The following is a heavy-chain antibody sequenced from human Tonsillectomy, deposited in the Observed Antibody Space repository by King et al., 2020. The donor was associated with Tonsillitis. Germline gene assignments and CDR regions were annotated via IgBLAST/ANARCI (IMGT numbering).Heavy chain of an antibody. J-gene: IGHJ5*02. D-gene: IGHD1-1*01. Sequence: VQLVESGGGLVKPGGSLRLSCAASGFTFSSYSMNWVRQAPGKGLEWVSSISSSSSYLYYADSVKGRFTISRDNAKNSLYLQMNSLRAEDTALYYCARDGTERSGNWFDPWGQGTLVTVSS. CDR3: ARDGTERSGNWFDP. V-gene: IGHV3-21*01. CDR2: ISSSSSYL. CDR1: GFTFSSYS.